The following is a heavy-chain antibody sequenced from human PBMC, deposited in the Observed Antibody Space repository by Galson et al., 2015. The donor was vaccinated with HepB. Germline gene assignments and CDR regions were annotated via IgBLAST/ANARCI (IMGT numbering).Heavy chain of an antibody. CDR3: ARRLRDSSGSNWYFDL. D-gene: IGHD3-22*01. CDR2: IIPIFGTA. CDR1: GGTFSSYA. Sequence: SVKVSCKASGGTFSSYAISWVRQAPGQGLEWMGGIIPIFGTANYAQKFQGRVTITADESTSTAYMELSSLRSEDTAVYYCARRLRDSSGSNWYFDLWGRGTLVTVSS. J-gene: IGHJ2*01. V-gene: IGHV1-69*13.